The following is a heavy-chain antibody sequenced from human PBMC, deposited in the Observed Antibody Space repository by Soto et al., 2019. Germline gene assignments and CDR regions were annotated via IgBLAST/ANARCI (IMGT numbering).Heavy chain of an antibody. CDR3: ARDGEVTMVRGVSPNFDY. V-gene: IGHV1-69*01. D-gene: IGHD3-10*01. J-gene: IGHJ4*02. CDR2: IIPIFGTA. CDR1: GGTFSSYA. Sequence: QVQLVQSGAEVKKPGSSVKVSCKASGGTFSSYAISWVRQAPGQGLEWMGGIIPIFGTANYAQKFQGRVTITADESTSTAYMELSSLRSEDTAVYYCARDGEVTMVRGVSPNFDYWGQGTLVTVSS.